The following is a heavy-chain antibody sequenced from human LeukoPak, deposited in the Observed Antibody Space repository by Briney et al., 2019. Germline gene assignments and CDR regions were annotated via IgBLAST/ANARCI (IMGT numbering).Heavy chain of an antibody. CDR2: ISSSSTYM. CDR1: GFTFSSYT. CDR3: ARGLDYDFWSGYPYGMDV. Sequence: GGSLRLSCAASGFTFSSYTMNWVRQAPGRGLEWVSCISSSSTYMLYADSAKGRFTISRDNAKNSLYLQMNSLRAEDTAVHYCARGLDYDFWSGYPYGMDVWGQGTTVTVSS. J-gene: IGHJ6*02. V-gene: IGHV3-21*01. D-gene: IGHD3-3*01.